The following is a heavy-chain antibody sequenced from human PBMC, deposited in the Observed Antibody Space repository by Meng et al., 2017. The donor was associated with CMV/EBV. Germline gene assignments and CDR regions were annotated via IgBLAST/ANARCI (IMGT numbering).Heavy chain of an antibody. CDR3: AKGLDYCCGMDV. CDR1: GFTFSSYA. V-gene: IGHV3-23*01. Sequence: GESLKISCAASGFTFSSYAMSWVRQAPGKGLEWVSAISGSGGSTYYADSVKGRFTISRDNYKNTLYLQMDSLRAEDTAVYYCAKGLDYCCGMDVWGQGTTVTVSS. J-gene: IGHJ6*02. CDR2: ISGSGGST. D-gene: IGHD4-11*01.